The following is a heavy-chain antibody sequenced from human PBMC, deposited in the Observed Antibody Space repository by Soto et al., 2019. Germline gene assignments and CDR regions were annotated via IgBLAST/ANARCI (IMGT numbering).Heavy chain of an antibody. CDR1: GFSLSTSGVG. V-gene: IGHV2-5*02. CDR3: AHLSSSSIAARPDWFDP. J-gene: IGHJ5*02. Sequence: QITLKESGPTLVKPTQTLTLTCTFSGFSLSTSGVGVGWISQPPGKALEWLALIYWDDDKRYSPSLKSRLTITKDTSKNQVVLTTTNMDPVDTATYYCAHLSSSSIAARPDWFDPWGQGTLVTVSS. D-gene: IGHD6-6*01. CDR2: IYWDDDK.